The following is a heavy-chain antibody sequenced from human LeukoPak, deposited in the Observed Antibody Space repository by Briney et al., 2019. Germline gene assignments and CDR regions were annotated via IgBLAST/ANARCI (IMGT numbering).Heavy chain of an antibody. CDR1: GFTFSSYS. CDR2: IKQDGSAE. CDR3: ARVQRSITIIGVVITTYYFDL. D-gene: IGHD3-3*01. Sequence: GGSLRLSCAASGFTFSSYSMNWVRQAPGKGLEWVANIKQDGSAEYYVDSVKGRFTISRDNAKNSLYLQMSSLRAEDTAVFYCARVQRSITIIGVVITTYYFDLWGQGTLVTVSS. J-gene: IGHJ4*02. V-gene: IGHV3-7*01.